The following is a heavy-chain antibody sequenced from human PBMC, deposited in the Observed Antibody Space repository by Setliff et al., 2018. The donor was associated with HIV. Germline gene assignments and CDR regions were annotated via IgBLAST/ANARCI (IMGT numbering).Heavy chain of an antibody. Sequence: ASVKVSCKASGYTFTGYYMHWVRQAPGQGLEWMGRINPNSGGTNYAQKFQGRVTMTRDTSISTAYMELSRLRSDDTAVYYCARDRITMIVVGRQTGWFDPWGQGTLVTVSS. D-gene: IGHD3-22*01. CDR2: INPNSGGT. CDR1: GYTFTGYY. J-gene: IGHJ5*02. V-gene: IGHV1-2*06. CDR3: ARDRITMIVVGRQTGWFDP.